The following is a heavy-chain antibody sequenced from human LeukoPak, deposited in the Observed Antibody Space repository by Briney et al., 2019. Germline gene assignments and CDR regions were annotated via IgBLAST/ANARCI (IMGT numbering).Heavy chain of an antibody. CDR2: ISLTGSPI. CDR1: GFTFSSYA. D-gene: IGHD5-12*01. CDR3: ARMYSDYGLDN. J-gene: IGHJ4*02. V-gene: IGHV3-48*03. Sequence: GGSLRLSCAASGFTFSSYAMNWVRQAPGRGLEWISFISLTGSPISYADSVRGRFTISRDNAKNSLSLQVDSLRAEDTAVYYCARMYSDYGLDNWGQGTLVTVSS.